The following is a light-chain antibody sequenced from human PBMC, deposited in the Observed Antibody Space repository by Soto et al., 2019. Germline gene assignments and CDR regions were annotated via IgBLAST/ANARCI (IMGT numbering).Light chain of an antibody. CDR3: GAWDSSLRAVV. V-gene: IGLV1-51*01. CDR1: SSNIGRNS. CDR2: DNN. J-gene: IGLJ2*01. Sequence: QSVLTQPPSVSAAPGQKVTISCSGSSSNIGRNSVSWYQQLPGTAPKLVIYDNNKRPSVIPDRFSGSKSGTSATLGITGLQTGDEADYYCGAWDSSLRAVVFGAGTKLTVL.